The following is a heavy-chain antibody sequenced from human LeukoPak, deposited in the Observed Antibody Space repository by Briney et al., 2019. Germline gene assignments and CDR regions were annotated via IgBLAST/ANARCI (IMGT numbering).Heavy chain of an antibody. V-gene: IGHV1-2*02. CDR2: INPNSGGT. CDR1: GYTFTGYY. CDR3: ARGGVALSYYGMDV. D-gene: IGHD2-8*01. J-gene: IGHJ6*02. Sequence: VASVKVSCKASGYTFTGYYMHWVRQAPGQELEWMGWINPNSGGTNYAQKFQGRVTMTRDTSISTAYMELSRLRSDDTAVYYCARGGVALSYYGMDVWGQGTTVTVSS.